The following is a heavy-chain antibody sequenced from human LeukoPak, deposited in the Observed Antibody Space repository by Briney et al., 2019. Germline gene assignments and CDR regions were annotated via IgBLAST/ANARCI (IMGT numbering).Heavy chain of an antibody. CDR3: AKEGCSSTSCYVGDY. V-gene: IGHV3-23*01. CDR2: ISGSGGGT. D-gene: IGHD2-2*01. Sequence: GGSLRLSCAASGFTFSSYAMSWVRQAPGKGLEWVSAISGSGGGTYYADSVKGRFTISRDNSKNTLYLQMNSLRAEDTAVYYCAKEGCSSTSCYVGDYWGRGTLVTVSS. J-gene: IGHJ4*02. CDR1: GFTFSSYA.